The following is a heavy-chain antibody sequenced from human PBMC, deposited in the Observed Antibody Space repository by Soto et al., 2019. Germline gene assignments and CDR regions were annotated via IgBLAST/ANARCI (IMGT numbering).Heavy chain of an antibody. D-gene: IGHD5-12*01. Sequence: PPENLSLTCSLSGGTINSGDYFWSWIRQPPGTGLEWIGSIFYTGSTYYSPSLKSRASMSMDTSKNLFFLRLRSLTAADTAVYFCARVKATLYRDYYFDYWGQGTLVTVSS. CDR1: GGTINSGDYF. V-gene: IGHV4-30-4*01. CDR2: IFYTGST. CDR3: ARVKATLYRDYYFDY. J-gene: IGHJ4*02.